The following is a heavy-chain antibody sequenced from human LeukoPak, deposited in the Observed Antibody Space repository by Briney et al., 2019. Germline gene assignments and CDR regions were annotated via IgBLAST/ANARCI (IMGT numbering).Heavy chain of an antibody. Sequence: GGSLRLSCTASGFTFGDYAMSWFRQAPGKGLEWVGFIRSKAYGGTTEYAASVKGRFTISRDDSKSIAYLQMNSLKTEDTAVYYCTREAGYCSSTSCYPFDYWGQGTLVTVSS. CDR1: GFTFGDYA. J-gene: IGHJ4*02. CDR3: TREAGYCSSTSCYPFDY. V-gene: IGHV3-49*03. CDR2: IRSKAYGGTT. D-gene: IGHD2-2*01.